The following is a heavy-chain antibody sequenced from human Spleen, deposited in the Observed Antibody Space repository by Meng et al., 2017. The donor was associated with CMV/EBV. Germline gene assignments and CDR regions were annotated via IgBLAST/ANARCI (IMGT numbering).Heavy chain of an antibody. V-gene: IGHV3-11*01. J-gene: IGHJ4*02. CDR2: IVGSGTTI. CDR1: GFTFRDYY. D-gene: IGHD2-2*01. Sequence: GESLKISCAASGFTFRDYYMSWIRQAPGKGLEWVSYIVGSGTTIYYADSVKGRFTISRDNSKNTLYLQMNSLRVEDTAIYYCAKGMAEYCTSRSCYPFDYWGQGTLVTVSS. CDR3: AKGMAEYCTSRSCYPFDY.